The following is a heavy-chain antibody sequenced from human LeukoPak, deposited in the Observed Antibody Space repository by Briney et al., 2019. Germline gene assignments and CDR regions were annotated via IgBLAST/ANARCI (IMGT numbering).Heavy chain of an antibody. CDR3: ASLWFGELMYYYGMDV. J-gene: IGHJ6*02. V-gene: IGHV3-30*02. Sequence: RGSLRLSCAASGFTFSSYGMHWVRQAPGKGLEWVAFIRYDGSNKYYADSVKGRFTISRDNAKNSLYLQMNSLRAEDTAVYYCASLWFGELMYYYGMDVWGQGTTVTVSS. CDR1: GFTFSSYG. D-gene: IGHD3-10*01. CDR2: IRYDGSNK.